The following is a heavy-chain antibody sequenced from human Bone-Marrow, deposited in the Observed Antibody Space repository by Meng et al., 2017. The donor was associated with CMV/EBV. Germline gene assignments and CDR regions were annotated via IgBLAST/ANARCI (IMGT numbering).Heavy chain of an antibody. J-gene: IGHJ4*02. CDR2: ISYDGSNK. V-gene: IGHV3-30-3*01. CDR1: GFTFSSYA. Sequence: GESLKIFCAASGFTFSSYAMHWVRQAPGKGLEWVAVISYDGSNKYYADSVKGRFTISRDNSKNTLYLQMNSLRAEDTAVYYCARDYSGSYIEGVYWGQGTLVTVSS. D-gene: IGHD1-26*01. CDR3: ARDYSGSYIEGVY.